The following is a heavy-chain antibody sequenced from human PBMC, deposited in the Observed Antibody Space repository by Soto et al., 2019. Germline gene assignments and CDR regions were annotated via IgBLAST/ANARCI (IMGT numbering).Heavy chain of an antibody. D-gene: IGHD3-10*01. CDR2: INHSGST. J-gene: IGHJ6*02. CDR1: GGSFSGYY. CDR3: ARGSGLLWFGELRNYYYGMDV. Sequence: SETLSLPCAVYGGSFSGYYWSWIRQPPGKGLEWIGEINHSGSTNYNPSLKSRVTISVDTSKNQFSLKLSSVTAADTAVYYCARGSGLLWFGELRNYYYGMDVWGQGTTVTVSS. V-gene: IGHV4-34*01.